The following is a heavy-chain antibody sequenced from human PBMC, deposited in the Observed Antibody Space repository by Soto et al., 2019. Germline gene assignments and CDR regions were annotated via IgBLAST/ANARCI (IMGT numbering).Heavy chain of an antibody. CDR3: EREGRGYNF. D-gene: IGHD5-12*01. CDR2: IVPVFGRP. CDR1: GGSFSNLG. V-gene: IGHV1-69*13. J-gene: IGHJ4*02. Sequence: SVKVSCKASGGSFSNLGISWVRQAPGQGLEWMGGIVPVFGRPNYAQGYRGRLTITADESTSTGYMELISLRSDDTGVYYGEREGRGYNFWGQGSQVTVAS.